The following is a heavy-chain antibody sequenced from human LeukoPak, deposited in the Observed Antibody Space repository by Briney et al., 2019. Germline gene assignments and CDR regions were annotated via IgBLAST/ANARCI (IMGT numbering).Heavy chain of an antibody. Sequence: ASVKVSCKASGGTFSSYAISWVRQAPGQGLEWMGRIIPILGIVNYAQKFQGRVTITADKSTSTAYMELSSLRSEDTAVYYCARDQSPDYGGSGSTPLLGYWGREPWSPSPQ. CDR3: ARDQSPDYGGSGSTPLLGY. V-gene: IGHV1-69*04. D-gene: IGHD4-23*01. CDR2: IIPILGIV. CDR1: GGTFSSYA. J-gene: IGHJ4*02.